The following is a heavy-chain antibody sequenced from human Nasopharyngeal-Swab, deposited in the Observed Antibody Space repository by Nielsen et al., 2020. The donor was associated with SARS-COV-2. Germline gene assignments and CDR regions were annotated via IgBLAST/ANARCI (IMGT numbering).Heavy chain of an antibody. D-gene: IGHD5-24*01. CDR2: IIPILGIA. CDR3: AHDGYNYYYYGMDV. Sequence: SVKVSCKASGGTFSSYAISWVRQAPGQGLEWMGRIIPILGIANYAQKFQGRVTITADKSTSTAYMELSSLRSEDTAVYCCAHDGYNYYYYGMDVWGQGTTVTVSS. V-gene: IGHV1-69*04. J-gene: IGHJ6*02. CDR1: GGTFSSYA.